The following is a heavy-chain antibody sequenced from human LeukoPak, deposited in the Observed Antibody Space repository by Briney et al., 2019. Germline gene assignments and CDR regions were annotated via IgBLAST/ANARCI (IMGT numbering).Heavy chain of an antibody. J-gene: IGHJ4*02. V-gene: IGHV3-23*01. Sequence: GGALRLSCAASGFPFSSYAMSWVRQAPGKGLEWVSAISGSGGSTYYADSVKGRFTISRDNSKNTLYLQMNSLRAEDTAVYYCAKDSLGSSFTDYWGQGTLVTVSS. D-gene: IGHD6-13*01. CDR3: AKDSLGSSFTDY. CDR2: ISGSGGST. CDR1: GFPFSSYA.